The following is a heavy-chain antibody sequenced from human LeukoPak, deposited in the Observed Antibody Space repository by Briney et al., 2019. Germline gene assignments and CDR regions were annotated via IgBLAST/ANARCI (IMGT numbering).Heavy chain of an antibody. Sequence: SETPSLTCAVYGGSFSGYYWSWIRQPPGKGLEWIGEINHSGSTNYNPSLKSRVTISVDTSKNQFSLKLSSVTAADTAVYYCARSQYSSSWYLAYFDYWGQGTLVTVSS. CDR1: GGSFSGYY. V-gene: IGHV4-34*01. D-gene: IGHD6-13*01. CDR2: INHSGST. J-gene: IGHJ4*02. CDR3: ARSQYSSSWYLAYFDY.